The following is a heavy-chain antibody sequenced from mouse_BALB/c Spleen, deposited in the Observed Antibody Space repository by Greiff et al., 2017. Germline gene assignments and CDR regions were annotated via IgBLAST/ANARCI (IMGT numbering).Heavy chain of an antibody. CDR1: GFTFSDYY. CDR3: ARGLRPYYYAMDY. D-gene: IGHD1-2*01. CDR2: ISDGGSYT. V-gene: IGHV5-4*02. Sequence: EVKLVESGGGLVKPGGSLKLSCAASGFTFSDYYMYWVRQTPEKRLEWVATISDGGSYTYYPDSVKGRFTISRDNAKNNLYLQMSSLKSEDTAMYYCARGLRPYYYAMDYWGQGTSVTVSS. J-gene: IGHJ4*01.